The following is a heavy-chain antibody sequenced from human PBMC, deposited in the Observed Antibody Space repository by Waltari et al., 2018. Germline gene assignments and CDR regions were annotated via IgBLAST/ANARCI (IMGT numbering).Heavy chain of an antibody. CDR2: INADGSEK. V-gene: IGHV3-7*01. Sequence: EVQVVESGGDLGQPGGALRLSCAVSGFPFSSYRMTWVRQAPGKGREWVANINADGSEKEYVDSVKGRFTISRDNAKNSLYLQMNSLRVEDTAVYYCARLHSANYWGQGTLVTVSS. CDR1: GFPFSSYR. J-gene: IGHJ4*02. D-gene: IGHD2-15*01. CDR3: ARLHSANY.